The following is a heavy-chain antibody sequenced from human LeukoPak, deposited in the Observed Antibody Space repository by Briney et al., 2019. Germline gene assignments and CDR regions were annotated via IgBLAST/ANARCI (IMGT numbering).Heavy chain of an antibody. D-gene: IGHD2-2*02. Sequence: PSETLSLTCTVSGYSISSGYYWGWIRQPPGKGLEWIGSIYHSGSTYYNPSLKSRVTMSVDTSKNQFSLTLSSVTAADTAVYYCARVYPPSTSCYSCYYYMDVWGKGTTVTVSS. CDR1: GYSISSGYY. CDR2: IYHSGST. J-gene: IGHJ6*03. CDR3: ARVYPPSTSCYSCYYYMDV. V-gene: IGHV4-38-2*02.